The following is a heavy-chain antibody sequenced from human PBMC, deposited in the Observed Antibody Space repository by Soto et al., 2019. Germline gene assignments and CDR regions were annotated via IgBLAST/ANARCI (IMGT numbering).Heavy chain of an antibody. Sequence: SVKVSCKASGGTFSSYTISWVRQAPGQGLEWMGRIIPILGIANYAQKFQGRVTITADKSTSTAYMELSSLRSEDTAVYYCARDSYGDSYYMDVWGKGTTVTVS. J-gene: IGHJ6*03. V-gene: IGHV1-69*04. CDR3: ARDSYGDSYYMDV. CDR2: IIPILGIA. D-gene: IGHD4-17*01. CDR1: GGTFSSYT.